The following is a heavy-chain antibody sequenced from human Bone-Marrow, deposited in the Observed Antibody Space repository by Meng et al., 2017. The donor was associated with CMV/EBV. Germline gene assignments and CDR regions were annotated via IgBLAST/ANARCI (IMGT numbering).Heavy chain of an antibody. J-gene: IGHJ4*02. V-gene: IGHV3-30*02. Sequence: GESLKISCAASGFTFDNYGMHWVRQTPGKGLEWVAFIRHDGTNKYYADSVKGRFTISRDNSKNTLYLQMNSLRAEDTAVYYCAKDSLTTQVDYWGQGTLVTVSS. CDR2: IRHDGTNK. D-gene: IGHD1-14*01. CDR1: GFTFDNYG. CDR3: AKDSLTTQVDY.